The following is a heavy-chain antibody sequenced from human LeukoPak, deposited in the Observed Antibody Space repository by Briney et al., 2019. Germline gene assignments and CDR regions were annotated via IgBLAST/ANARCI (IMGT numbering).Heavy chain of an antibody. CDR3: ARLAHRNRNDGVDP. CDR2: IYYSGST. V-gene: IGHV4-30-4*08. CDR1: GGSISSGDYY. D-gene: IGHD1-20*01. J-gene: IGHJ5*02. Sequence: PSETLSLTCSVSGGSISSGDYYWPWIRQPPGKGLEWIGYIYYSGSTYYNPYLKSRVTISVDTSKSQFSLKLSSVTAADTAVYYCARLAHRNRNDGVDPWGQGTLVTVSS.